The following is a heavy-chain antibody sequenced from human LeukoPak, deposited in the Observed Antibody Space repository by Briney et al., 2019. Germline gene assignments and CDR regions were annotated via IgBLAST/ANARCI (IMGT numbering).Heavy chain of an antibody. J-gene: IGHJ4*02. CDR2: INGSGGKT. Sequence: GGSLRLSCAASGFTFSSYAMSWVRQAPGKGLEWVSTINGSGGKTYHADSVKGRFTISRDNSKNTLFLQMNSLRAEDTAVYYCAKSGSTRFDYWGQGTLVTVSS. V-gene: IGHV3-23*01. CDR3: AKSGSTRFDY. D-gene: IGHD1-26*01. CDR1: GFTFSSYA.